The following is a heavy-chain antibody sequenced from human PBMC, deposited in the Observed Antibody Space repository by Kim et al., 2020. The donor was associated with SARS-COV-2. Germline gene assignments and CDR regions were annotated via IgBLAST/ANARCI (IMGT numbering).Heavy chain of an antibody. D-gene: IGHD3-22*01. Sequence: SLKSRVTIPVDTSKNQFTLKLSSVTAADTAVYYCARTRITMIVVVTHFDYWGQGTPVTVSA. CDR3: ARTRITMIVVVTHFDY. V-gene: IGHV4-31*02. J-gene: IGHJ4*02.